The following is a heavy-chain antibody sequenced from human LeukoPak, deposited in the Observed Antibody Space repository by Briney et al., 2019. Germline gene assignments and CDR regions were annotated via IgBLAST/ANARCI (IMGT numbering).Heavy chain of an antibody. CDR3: ARGDFGCSSTSCYEGDYYYYGMDV. V-gene: IGHV3-74*01. J-gene: IGHJ6*02. Sequence: GGSLRLSCAASGFTFSSYWMHWVRQAPGKGLVWVSRINSDGSSTRYADSVKGRFTISRDNAKNTLYLQMNSLRAEDTAVYYCARGDFGCSSTSCYEGDYYYYGMDVWGQGTTVTVSS. CDR1: GFTFSSYW. D-gene: IGHD2-2*01. CDR2: INSDGSST.